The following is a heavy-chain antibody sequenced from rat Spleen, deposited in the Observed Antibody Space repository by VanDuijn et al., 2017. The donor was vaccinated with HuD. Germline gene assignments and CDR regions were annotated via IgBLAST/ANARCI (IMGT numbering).Heavy chain of an antibody. D-gene: IGHD5-1*01. Sequence: QVQLKESGPGLVQPSQTLSLTCTVSGFSLSSYGIIWVRQPPGKGLEWMGVIWGDGSTNYNSALKSRLSISRDTSKNQVYLKMNSLQTEDTAMYFCARSGWEQWYFDFWGPGTMVTVSS. CDR3: ARSGWEQWYFDF. CDR1: GFSLSSYG. V-gene: IGHV2-13*01. CDR2: IWGDGST. J-gene: IGHJ1*01.